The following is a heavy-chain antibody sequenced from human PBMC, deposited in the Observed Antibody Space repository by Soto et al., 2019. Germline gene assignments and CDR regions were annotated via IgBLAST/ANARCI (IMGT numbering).Heavy chain of an antibody. CDR2: IDWDDDK. Sequence: SCPTLVNPTQTLTLTCTFSGFSLSTSGMRVSWIRQPPGKALEWLARIDWDDDKFYSTSLKTRLTISKDTSKNQVVLTMTNMDPVDTATYYCAREEVTGAAFDIWGQGTMVTVSS. J-gene: IGHJ3*02. V-gene: IGHV2-70*04. CDR1: GFSLSTSGMR. D-gene: IGHD2-21*02. CDR3: AREEVTGAAFDI.